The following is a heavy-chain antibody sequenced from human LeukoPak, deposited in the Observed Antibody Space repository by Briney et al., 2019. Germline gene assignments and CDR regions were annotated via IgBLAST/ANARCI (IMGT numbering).Heavy chain of an antibody. V-gene: IGHV1-2*02. CDR1: GYTFTGYY. Sequence: ASVKVSCKASGYTFTGYYMHWVRQAPGQGLEWMGWINPNSGGTNYAQKFQGRVTMTRDTSISTAYMELSSLRSDDTAVYYCARGLDDYDLGYYYSYMDVWGKGATVTISS. CDR2: INPNSGGT. D-gene: IGHD3-16*01. J-gene: IGHJ6*03. CDR3: ARGLDDYDLGYYYSYMDV.